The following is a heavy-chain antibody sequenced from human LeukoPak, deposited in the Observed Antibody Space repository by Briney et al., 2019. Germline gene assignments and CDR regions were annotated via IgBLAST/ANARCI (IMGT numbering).Heavy chain of an antibody. CDR1: GGTLSSYA. CDR3: ARDLRGDYGDSLDY. CDR2: IIPIFGTA. J-gene: IGHJ4*02. V-gene: IGHV1-69*06. D-gene: IGHD4-17*01. Sequence: SVKVSCKASGGTLSSYAISWVRQAPGQGLEWMGGIIPIFGTANYAQKFQGRVTITADKSTSTAYMELSSLRSEDTAVYYCARDLRGDYGDSLDYWGQGTLVTVSS.